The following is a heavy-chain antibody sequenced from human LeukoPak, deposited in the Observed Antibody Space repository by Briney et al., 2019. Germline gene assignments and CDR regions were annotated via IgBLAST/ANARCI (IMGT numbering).Heavy chain of an antibody. CDR3: AKGGSTNFYYGDV. D-gene: IGHD2/OR15-2a*01. J-gene: IGHJ6*02. Sequence: SETPSLTCSVSGGSMTNLYWTWIRQPPGKGLEWIGDIYDSGSTRYNTSLESRVTISVDTSKNQFSLKLSSVTAADTAVYYCAKGGSTNFYYGDVWGQGTTVTVSS. CDR1: GGSMTNLY. CDR2: IYDSGST. V-gene: IGHV4-59*01.